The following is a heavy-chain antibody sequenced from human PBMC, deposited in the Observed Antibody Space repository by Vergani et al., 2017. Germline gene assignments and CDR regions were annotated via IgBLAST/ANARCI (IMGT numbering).Heavy chain of an antibody. Sequence: QVQLQQWGGGLLKPSETLSLTCVVNGGSFTSYHWTWIRQSPGEGLEWVGDIDHTGRPDYNPSLKSRLTMSVDKSRYQFSLTLNSVTATDTAIYFCARVNTETNCHLYYYYYMDVWGQGTAVTVS. CDR2: IDHTGRP. J-gene: IGHJ6*03. CDR1: GGSFTSYH. CDR3: ARVNTETNCHLYYYYYMDV. V-gene: IGHV4-34*01. D-gene: IGHD4-11*01.